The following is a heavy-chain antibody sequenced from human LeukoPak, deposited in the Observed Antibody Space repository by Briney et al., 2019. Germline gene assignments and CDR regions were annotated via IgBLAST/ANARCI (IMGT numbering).Heavy chain of an antibody. Sequence: TSVKVSCKASGFTFTSSAMQWVRQARGQRLEWIGWIVVGSGNTNYAQRFQERVTITRDMSTSTAYMELSSLRSEDTAVYYCAAVSPMVRGVITIIDYWGQGTLVTVSS. J-gene: IGHJ4*02. D-gene: IGHD3-10*01. V-gene: IGHV1-58*02. CDR3: AAVSPMVRGVITIIDY. CDR2: IVVGSGNT. CDR1: GFTFTSSA.